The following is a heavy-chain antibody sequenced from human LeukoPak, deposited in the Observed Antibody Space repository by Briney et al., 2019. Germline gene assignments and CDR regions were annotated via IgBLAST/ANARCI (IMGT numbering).Heavy chain of an antibody. J-gene: IGHJ4*02. CDR3: ARVGYTDTWYSSPPFDY. V-gene: IGHV3-66*01. Sequence: PGGSLRLSCTVSGFTVSNNYMSWVRQAPGKGLEWVSIIYSGGSTYYADSVKARFTISRDNSKNIVYLQMNSLRAEDTALYYCARVGYTDTWYSSPPFDYWGQGTLVTVSS. D-gene: IGHD2-15*01. CDR1: GFTVSNNY. CDR2: IYSGGST.